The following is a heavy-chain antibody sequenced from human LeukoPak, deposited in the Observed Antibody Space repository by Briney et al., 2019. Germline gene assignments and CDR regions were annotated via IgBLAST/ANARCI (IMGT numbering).Heavy chain of an antibody. D-gene: IGHD3-22*01. CDR3: ARVLGDDSSGYYYFDY. CDR1: GGSMSSSSYY. CDR2: IYYSGST. J-gene: IGHJ4*02. V-gene: IGHV4-39*07. Sequence: SETLSLTCTVSGGSMSSSSYYWGWIRQPPGKGLEWIGSIYYSGSTYYNPSLKSRVTISVDTSKNQFSLKLSSVTAADTAVYYCARVLGDDSSGYYYFDYWGQGTLVTVSS.